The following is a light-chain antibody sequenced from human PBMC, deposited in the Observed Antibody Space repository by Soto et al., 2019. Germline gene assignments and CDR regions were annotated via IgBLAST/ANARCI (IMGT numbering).Light chain of an antibody. Sequence: QSFLTQPASVSASPGQSISISCAGTSNDIGAFDYVSWYQQHPGKAPKLILFEVFNRPSGVSTRFSGSKSGSTASLTISGLQAEDEADYFCSSYTTNNAHVFGGGTKVTVL. J-gene: IGLJ2*01. CDR2: EVF. CDR3: SSYTTNNAHV. V-gene: IGLV2-14*01. CDR1: SNDIGAFDY.